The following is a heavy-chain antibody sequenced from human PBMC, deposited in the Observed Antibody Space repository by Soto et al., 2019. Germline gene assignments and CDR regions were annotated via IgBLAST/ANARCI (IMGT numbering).Heavy chain of an antibody. CDR1: GFTFSSYG. Sequence: QVQLVESGGGVVQPGRSLRLSCAASGFTFSSYGMHWVRQAPGKGLEWVAVILYDGSKKYYADSEKGRFTISRDNSKNTLYLQMSSLRAEDTALYFCVKDGSSGWPYFDDMDVWGQGTTVTVSS. V-gene: IGHV3-30*18. CDR2: ILYDGSKK. J-gene: IGHJ6*02. D-gene: IGHD6-19*01. CDR3: VKDGSSGWPYFDDMDV.